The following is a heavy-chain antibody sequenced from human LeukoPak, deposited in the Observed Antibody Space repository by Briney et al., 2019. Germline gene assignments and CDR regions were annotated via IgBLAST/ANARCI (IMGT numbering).Heavy chain of an antibody. V-gene: IGHV3-23*01. CDR2: ISGRGYST. Sequence: GGSLRLSCAASGFTVSSNYMSWVRQAPGKGLEWVSAISGRGYSTYHADAVRGRFTISRDNSRNTLYLQMNSLRAEDTTVYYCAKRSKDFYGSGTYPSWGQGTLVTVSS. CDR1: GFTVSSNY. CDR3: AKRSKDFYGSGTYPS. D-gene: IGHD3-10*01. J-gene: IGHJ5*02.